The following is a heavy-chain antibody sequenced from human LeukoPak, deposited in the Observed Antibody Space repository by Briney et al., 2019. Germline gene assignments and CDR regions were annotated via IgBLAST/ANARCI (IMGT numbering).Heavy chain of an antibody. CDR1: GYTFTSYG. Sequence: ASVKVSCKASGYTFTSYGISWVRQAPGQGLEWMGWISAYNGNTNYAQKLQGRVTMTTDTSTSTAYMELRSLRSEDTALYYCARIRDGYNDAYDIWGQGTMVTVSS. D-gene: IGHD5-24*01. CDR3: ARIRDGYNDAYDI. V-gene: IGHV1-18*01. CDR2: ISAYNGNT. J-gene: IGHJ3*02.